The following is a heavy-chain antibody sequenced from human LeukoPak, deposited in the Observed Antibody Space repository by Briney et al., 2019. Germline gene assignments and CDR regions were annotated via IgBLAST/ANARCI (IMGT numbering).Heavy chain of an antibody. D-gene: IGHD2-2*02. Sequence: ASVKVSCKASGYPFINFGISWVRQAPGQGLEWMGGIIPIFGTANYAQKFQGRVTITADESTSTAYMELSSLRSEDTAVYYCARGYCSSTSCYISDSFDYWGQGTLVTVSS. CDR1: GYPFINFG. J-gene: IGHJ4*02. CDR3: ARGYCSSTSCYISDSFDY. CDR2: IIPIFGTA. V-gene: IGHV1-69*13.